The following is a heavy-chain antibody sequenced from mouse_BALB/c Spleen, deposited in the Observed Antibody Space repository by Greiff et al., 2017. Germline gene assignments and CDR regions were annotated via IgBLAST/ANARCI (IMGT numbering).Heavy chain of an antibody. CDR2: IDPANGNT. V-gene: IGHV14-3*02. CDR1: GFNIKDTY. D-gene: IGHD4-1*01. J-gene: IGHJ3*01. Sequence: VQLQQSGAELVKPGASVKLSCTASGFNIKDTYMHWVKQRPEQGLEWIGRIDPANGNTKYDPKFQGKATITADTSSNTAYLQLSSLTSEDTAVYFCARGELGGGGFAYWGQGTLVTVSA. CDR3: ARGELGGGGFAY.